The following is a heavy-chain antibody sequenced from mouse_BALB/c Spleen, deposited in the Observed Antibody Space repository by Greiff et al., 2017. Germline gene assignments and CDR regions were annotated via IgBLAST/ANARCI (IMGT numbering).Heavy chain of an antibody. Sequence: EVKLMESGGGLVQPGGSRKLSCAASGFTFSSFGMHWVRQAPEKGLEWVAYISSGSSTIYYADTVKGRFTISRDNPKNTLFLQMTSLRSEDTAMYYCARWSYGNYEGAMDYWGQGTSVTVSS. CDR1: GFTFSSFG. D-gene: IGHD2-1*01. CDR3: ARWSYGNYEGAMDY. V-gene: IGHV5-17*02. CDR2: ISSGSSTI. J-gene: IGHJ4*01.